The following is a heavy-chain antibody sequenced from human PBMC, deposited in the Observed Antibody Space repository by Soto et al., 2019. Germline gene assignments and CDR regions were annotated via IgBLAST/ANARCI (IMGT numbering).Heavy chain of an antibody. J-gene: IGHJ6*02. D-gene: IGHD3-22*01. CDR1: GFTFTSSA. CDR3: AADDPATYYYDSSGYSPYYYYGMDV. CDR2: IVVGSGNT. V-gene: IGHV1-58*02. Sequence: ASVKVSCKASGFTFTSSAMQWVRQARGQRLEWIGWIVVGSGNTNYAQKFQERVTITRDMSTSTAYMELSSLRSEDTAAYYCAADDPATYYYDSSGYSPYYYYGMDVWGQGTTVTVSS.